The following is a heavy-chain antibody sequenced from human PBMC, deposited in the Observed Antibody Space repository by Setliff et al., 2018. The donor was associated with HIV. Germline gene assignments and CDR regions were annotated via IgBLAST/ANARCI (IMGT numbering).Heavy chain of an antibody. D-gene: IGHD3-16*02. CDR1: DGDLSGDS. Sequence: PSETLSLTFDVADGDLSGDSWSWIRQPPGKGLQWIGEISHSGNTTYNPSLSSRVTISLDTSRNQLSLKLNSVTAADTAVYYCARALFDYVWGTYRLRPDGFDLWGQGTVVTVSS. J-gene: IGHJ3*01. V-gene: IGHV4-34*01. CDR2: ISHSGNT. CDR3: ARALFDYVWGTYRLRPDGFDL.